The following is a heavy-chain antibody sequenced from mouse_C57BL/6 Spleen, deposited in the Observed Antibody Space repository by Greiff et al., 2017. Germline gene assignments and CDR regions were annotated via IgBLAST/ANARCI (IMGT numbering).Heavy chain of an antibody. V-gene: IGHV1-26*01. J-gene: IGHJ2*01. CDR3: ARDSSGSRY. CDR1: GYTFTDYY. Sequence: VQLQQSGPELVKPGASVKISCKASGYTFTDYYMNWVKQSHGKSLEWIGDINPNNGGTSYNQKFKGKATLTVDKSSSTAYMELRSLTSEDSAVYYCARDSSGSRYWGQGTTLTVSS. D-gene: IGHD3-2*02. CDR2: INPNNGGT.